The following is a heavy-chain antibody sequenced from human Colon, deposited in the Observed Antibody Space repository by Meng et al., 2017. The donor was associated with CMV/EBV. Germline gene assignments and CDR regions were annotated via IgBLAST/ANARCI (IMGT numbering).Heavy chain of an antibody. CDR1: GGSISSSSYY. CDR2: IYYSGST. CDR3: ARAFSGYDSYYYYGMDV. V-gene: IGHV4-39*07. Sequence: SETLSLTCTVSGGSISSSSYYWGWIRQPPGKGLEWIGSIYYSGSTYYNPSLKSRVTISVDTSKNQFSLKLSSVTAADTAVYYCARAFSGYDSYYYYGMDVWGQGTTVTVSS. D-gene: IGHD5-12*01. J-gene: IGHJ6*02.